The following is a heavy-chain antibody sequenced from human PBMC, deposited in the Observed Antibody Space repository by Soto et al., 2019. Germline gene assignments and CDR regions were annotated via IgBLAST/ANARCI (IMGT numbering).Heavy chain of an antibody. V-gene: IGHV3-23*01. J-gene: IGHJ4*02. CDR2: ISGGVETT. CDR1: GFTFSSYA. D-gene: IGHD3-10*01. CDR3: AFNSGSGSYYFDY. Sequence: EVQLLESGGGLVQPGGSLRLSCAASGFTFSSYAMWWVRQAPGKGLECVSAISGGVETTYYADSVKGRFTISRDNAKNTLYLQTNSLRAEETAVYYCAFNSGSGSYYFDYWGQGTLVNVSS.